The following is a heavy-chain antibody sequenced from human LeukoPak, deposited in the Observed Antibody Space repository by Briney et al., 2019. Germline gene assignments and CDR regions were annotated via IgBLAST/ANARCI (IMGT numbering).Heavy chain of an antibody. CDR3: ARQVGYCSDGNCYFDY. Sequence: GGSLRLSCAASGFTFNNYAMSWVRQAPGKGLEWVSAVSTSGGVTYYADSVKGRFTISRDNSKNTLYLQMNSPRAEDTAVYYCARQVGYCSDGNCYFDYWGQGTLVTVSS. J-gene: IGHJ4*02. V-gene: IGHV3-23*01. D-gene: IGHD2-15*01. CDR1: GFTFNNYA. CDR2: VSTSGGVT.